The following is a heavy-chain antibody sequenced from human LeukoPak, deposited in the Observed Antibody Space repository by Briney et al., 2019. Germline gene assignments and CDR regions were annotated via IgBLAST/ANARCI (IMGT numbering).Heavy chain of an antibody. CDR1: GGSISSGSYY. J-gene: IGHJ6*03. CDR2: IYTSGST. Sequence: SETLSLTCTVSGGSISSGSYYWSWIRQPAGKGLEWIGRIYTSGSTYYNPSLKSRVTISVDTSKNQFSLKLSSVTAADTAVYYCARVTGYSSSVYYYYYMDVWGKGTTVTVSS. D-gene: IGHD6-6*01. CDR3: ARVTGYSSSVYYYYYMDV. V-gene: IGHV4-61*02.